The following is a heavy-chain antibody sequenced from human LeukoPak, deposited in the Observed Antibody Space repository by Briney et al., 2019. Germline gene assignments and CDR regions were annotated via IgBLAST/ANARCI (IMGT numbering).Heavy chain of an antibody. D-gene: IGHD6-13*01. CDR3: ARAAGPNDY. CDR2: ISSNGGST. CDR1: GFTFSSYA. J-gene: IGHJ4*02. V-gene: IGHV3-64*01. Sequence: GGSMRLSCAASGFTFSSYAMHWLRQAPGKGLEYVSAISSNGGSTYYANSVKGRFTISRDNSKNTLYLQMGSLRAEDMAVYYCARAAGPNDYWGQGTLVTVSS.